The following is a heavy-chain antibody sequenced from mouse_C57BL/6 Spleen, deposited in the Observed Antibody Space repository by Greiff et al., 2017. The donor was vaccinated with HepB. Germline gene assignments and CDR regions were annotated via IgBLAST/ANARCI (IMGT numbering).Heavy chain of an antibody. Sequence: VQLQESGGGLVQPKGSLKLSCAASGFSFNTYAMNWVRQAPGKGLEWVARIRSKSNNYATYYADSVKDRFTISRDDSESMLYLQMNNLKTEDTAMYYCASSLDWYFDVWGTGTTVTVSS. CDR2: IRSKSNNYAT. CDR3: ASSLDWYFDV. V-gene: IGHV10-1*01. CDR1: GFSFNTYA. J-gene: IGHJ1*03. D-gene: IGHD6-1*01.